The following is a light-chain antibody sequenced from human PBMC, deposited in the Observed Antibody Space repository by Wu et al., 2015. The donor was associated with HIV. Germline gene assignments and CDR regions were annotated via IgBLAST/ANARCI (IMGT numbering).Light chain of an antibody. CDR1: ECYRHL. CDR3: LHYGSSPT. V-gene: IGKV3-20*01. Sequence: STXETATLSSQAQSECYRHLHLAGTNRELARLPRLLIYDASTRATGIPDRFSGRESGPDFTLTISRLEPEDFAVYYCLHYGSSPTFGQGTKVEVK. CDR2: DAS. J-gene: IGKJ1*01.